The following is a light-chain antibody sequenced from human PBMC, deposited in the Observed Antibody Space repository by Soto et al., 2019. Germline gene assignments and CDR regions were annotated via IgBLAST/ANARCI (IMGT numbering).Light chain of an antibody. J-gene: IGKJ4*01. CDR2: DAF. CDR3: QQRSNWLRA. CDR1: QNIRNY. V-gene: IGKV3-11*01. Sequence: EIVLTQSPATLSLSPGERATLSCRASQNIRNYLAWYQQKPGQAPRLLIYDAFNRATGIPIRFSGSGSGTDSTLSISRVEPEDFAVYYCQQRSNWLRAFGGGTRVEIK.